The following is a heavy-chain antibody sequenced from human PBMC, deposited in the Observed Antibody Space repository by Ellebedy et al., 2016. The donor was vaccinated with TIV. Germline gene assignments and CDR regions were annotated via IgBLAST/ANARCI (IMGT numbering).Heavy chain of an antibody. J-gene: IGHJ3*02. V-gene: IGHV3-23*01. Sequence: GESLKISXAASGFTFSNYAMSWVRQAPGKGLEWVSAITGIGTSTYYADSVKGRFTISRDNSKNTLSLQMNSLRADDTAIYYCAKPMGPGGRFDAFDIWGQGTLVTLSS. D-gene: IGHD3-16*01. CDR3: AKPMGPGGRFDAFDI. CDR2: ITGIGTST. CDR1: GFTFSNYA.